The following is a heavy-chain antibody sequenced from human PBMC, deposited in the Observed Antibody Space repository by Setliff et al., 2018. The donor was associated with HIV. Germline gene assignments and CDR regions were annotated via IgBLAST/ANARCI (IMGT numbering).Heavy chain of an antibody. V-gene: IGHV4-34*01. CDR1: VESFSGFY. D-gene: IGHD3-10*01. CDR3: ARGWFGGYYFDY. Sequence: KTSETLSLTCAVYVESFSGFYWSWIRQPPGKGLEWSGEINHRGSTNYNPSLKSRVTISVDTSKNQFSLKLSFVTAADTAVYYCARGWFGGYYFDYWGQGTLVTVSS. CDR2: INHRGST. J-gene: IGHJ4*02.